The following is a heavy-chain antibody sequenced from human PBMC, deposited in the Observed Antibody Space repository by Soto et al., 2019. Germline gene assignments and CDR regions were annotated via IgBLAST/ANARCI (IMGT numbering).Heavy chain of an antibody. V-gene: IGHV3-23*01. Sequence: DVQLLESGGGLVQPGGSLTLSCAASRFIFSDYAMNWVRQAPGKGLEWVSSIGGGNTDRCYADSVKGRFIISRDNSKNTMYLQMNSLRDDDTAVYYCAKDAVSYNGKWDWFDSWGQGTLVTVSS. J-gene: IGHJ5*01. CDR1: RFIFSDYA. CDR2: IGGGNTDR. CDR3: AKDAVSYNGKWDWFDS. D-gene: IGHD1-26*01.